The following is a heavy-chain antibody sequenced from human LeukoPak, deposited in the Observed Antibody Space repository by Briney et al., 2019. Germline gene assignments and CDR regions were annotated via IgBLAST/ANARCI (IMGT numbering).Heavy chain of an antibody. CDR2: IYYSGST. J-gene: IGHJ3*02. CDR1: GGSISSYY. V-gene: IGHV4-59*01. CDR3: ARPHITIFGVVSGAFGI. D-gene: IGHD3-3*01. Sequence: SETLSLTCTVSGGSISSYYWSWIRQPPGKGLEWIGYIYYSGSTNYNPSLKSRVTISVDTSKYQFSLKLSSVTAADTAVYYCARPHITIFGVVSGAFGIWGQGTMVTVSS.